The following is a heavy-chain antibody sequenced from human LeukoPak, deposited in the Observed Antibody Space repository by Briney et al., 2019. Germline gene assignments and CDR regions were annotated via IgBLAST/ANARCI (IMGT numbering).Heavy chain of an antibody. V-gene: IGHV4-59*11. CDR1: GGSIKSHF. CDR3: ARGSYYDFWSGYPHLGYYFDY. D-gene: IGHD3-3*01. CDR2: IFHSGST. J-gene: IGHJ4*02. Sequence: SETLSLTCTVSGGSIKSHFWSWVRQPPGKRLEWIGYIFHSGSTNYNPSLKSRVTISVDTSKNQFSLKLSSVTAADTAVYYCARGSYYDFWSGYPHLGYYFDYWGQGTLVTVSS.